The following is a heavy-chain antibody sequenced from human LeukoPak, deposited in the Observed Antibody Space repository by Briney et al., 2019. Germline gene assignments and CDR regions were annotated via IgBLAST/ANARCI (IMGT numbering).Heavy chain of an antibody. V-gene: IGHV4-59*02. D-gene: IGHD4/OR15-4a*01. CDR3: ARDHLPAGAPGYYMDV. CDR1: GGSVSSHF. CDR2: IYNSGIT. Sequence: SETLSLTCTVSGGSVSSHFWSWIRQPPGKGLEWIGYIYNSGITNYNPSLKSRVAMSVDTSKNQFSLMLRSVTAADTAVYYCARDHLPAGAPGYYMDVWGKGTTVTVSS. J-gene: IGHJ6*03.